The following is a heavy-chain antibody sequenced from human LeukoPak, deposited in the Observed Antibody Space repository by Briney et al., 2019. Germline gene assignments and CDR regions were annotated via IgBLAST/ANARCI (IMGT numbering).Heavy chain of an antibody. J-gene: IGHJ6*04. CDR3: AELGITMIGGV. Sequence: PGGSLRLSCAASGFTFSDYSMNWVRQAPGKGLEWVSSISSSSSHIYYADSVKGRFTISRDNAKNSLYLQMNSLRAEDTAVYYCAELGITMIGGVWGKGTTVTISS. D-gene: IGHD3-10*02. V-gene: IGHV3-21*01. CDR1: GFTFSDYS. CDR2: ISSSSSHI.